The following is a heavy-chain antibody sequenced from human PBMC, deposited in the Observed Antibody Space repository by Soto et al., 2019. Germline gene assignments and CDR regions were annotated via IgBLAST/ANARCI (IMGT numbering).Heavy chain of an antibody. CDR3: VRGSSWTKVAY. CDR2: IIPIFGPA. V-gene: IGHV1-69*01. CDR1: VGTVSNSA. J-gene: IGHJ4*02. Sequence: QVQLVHSGAEVKKPWSSVKVACKASVGTVSNSALSWLRQAPGQGLEWMGGIIPIFGPATYSQKFQDRVTITADESTGTGYMELSSLTSEDTAVYFCVRGSSWTKVAYWGQGTLVTVSS. D-gene: IGHD6-13*01.